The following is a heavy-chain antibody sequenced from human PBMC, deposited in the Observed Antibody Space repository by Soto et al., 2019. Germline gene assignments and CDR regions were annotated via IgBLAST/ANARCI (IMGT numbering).Heavy chain of an antibody. CDR1: GYTFTSYD. D-gene: IGHD6-13*01. CDR2: MNPNSGNT. CDR3: ARGLLLAAGINWFDP. Sequence: ASVKVSCKXSGYTFTSYDINWVRQATGQGLEWMGWMNPNSGNTGYAQKFQGRVTMTRNTSISTAYMELSSLRSEDTAVYYCARGLLLAAGINWFDPWGQGTLVTVSS. J-gene: IGHJ5*02. V-gene: IGHV1-8*01.